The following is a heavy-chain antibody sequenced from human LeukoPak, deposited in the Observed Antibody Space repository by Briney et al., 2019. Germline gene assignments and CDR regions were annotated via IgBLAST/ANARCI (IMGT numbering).Heavy chain of an antibody. J-gene: IGHJ6*02. CDR2: LDNDGSHT. CDR1: GXTFSRYW. V-gene: IGHV3-74*01. CDR3: ARDYNLDV. Sequence: GGSLRLSCAASGXTFSRYWMHWVRQAPGKGLVWVLRLDNDGSHTNYVDSVKGRFTISRDNAKNTLYLQMNSLRAEDTAVYYCARDYNLDVWGQGTTVTVSS. D-gene: IGHD5-24*01.